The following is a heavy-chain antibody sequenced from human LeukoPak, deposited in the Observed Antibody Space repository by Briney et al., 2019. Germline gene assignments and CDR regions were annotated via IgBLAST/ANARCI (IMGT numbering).Heavy chain of an antibody. D-gene: IGHD5-24*01. CDR1: GFTFSSYW. Sequence: GGSLRLSCAASGFTFSSYWMSWVRQAPGKGLEWVANIKQDGSEKYYVDSVKGRFTISRDNAKNSLCLQMNSLRAEDTAVYYCARGGATRDGYNPFDYWGQGTLVTVSS. CDR2: IKQDGSEK. V-gene: IGHV3-7*01. J-gene: IGHJ4*02. CDR3: ARGGATRDGYNPFDY.